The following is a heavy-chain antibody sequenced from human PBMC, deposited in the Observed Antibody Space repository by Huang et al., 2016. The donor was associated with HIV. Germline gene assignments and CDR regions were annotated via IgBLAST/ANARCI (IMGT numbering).Heavy chain of an antibody. CDR3: AKADSGAAAGSLVDY. Sequence: EVQLLESGGGLVQPGGSLRLSCAAFGFTFSSYAIAWVREAPGKWLEWVASITGRGSSSYYADAVKGRFTISRDNSKNTLYLQMNSLRAEDTAIYYCAKADSGAAAGSLVDYWGQGTLVTVSS. V-gene: IGHV3-23*01. D-gene: IGHD6-13*01. CDR1: GFTFSSYA. J-gene: IGHJ4*02. CDR2: ITGRGSSS.